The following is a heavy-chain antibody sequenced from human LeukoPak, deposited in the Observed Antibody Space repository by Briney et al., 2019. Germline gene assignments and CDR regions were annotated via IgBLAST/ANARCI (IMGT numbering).Heavy chain of an antibody. J-gene: IGHJ6*03. D-gene: IGHD2-2*02. CDR2: IYHSGST. V-gene: IGHV4-38-2*02. CDR1: GYSISSGYY. Sequence: SETLSLTCTVSGYSISSGYYWGWLRQPPGKGLEWIGSIYHSGSTYYNPSLKSRVTISVDTSKNQFSLKLSTVPAADTAVYYCARSGQVHCSSTSCYTYYYYYMDVWGKGTTVTVSS. CDR3: ARSGQVHCSSTSCYTYYYYYMDV.